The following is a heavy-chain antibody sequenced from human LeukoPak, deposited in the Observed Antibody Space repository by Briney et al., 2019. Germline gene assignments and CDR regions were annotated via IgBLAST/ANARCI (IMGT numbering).Heavy chain of an antibody. CDR1: EFSVGSNY. Sequence: GGSLRLSCAASEFSVGSNYMTWVRQAPGKGLEWVSLIYSGGSTYYADSVKGRFTISRDNSKNTLYLQMNSLRAEDTAVYYCARVGEKAFHLWPEIDYWGQGTLVTVSS. D-gene: IGHD5-24*01. CDR3: ARVGEKAFHLWPEIDY. V-gene: IGHV3-66*01. J-gene: IGHJ4*02. CDR2: IYSGGST.